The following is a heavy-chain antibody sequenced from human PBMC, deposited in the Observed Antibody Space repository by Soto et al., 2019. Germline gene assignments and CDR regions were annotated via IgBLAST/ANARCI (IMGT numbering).Heavy chain of an antibody. Sequence: VKVSCQASGYTFTSYDINWVRQATGQGLEWMGWMNPNSGNTGYAQKFQGRVTMTRNTSISTAYMELSSLRSEDTAVYYCATGEGTTEGYYYYYGMDGWGQGTTVTV. V-gene: IGHV1-8*01. CDR2: MNPNSGNT. CDR1: GYTFTSYD. D-gene: IGHD1-1*01. J-gene: IGHJ6*02. CDR3: ATGEGTTEGYYYYYGMDG.